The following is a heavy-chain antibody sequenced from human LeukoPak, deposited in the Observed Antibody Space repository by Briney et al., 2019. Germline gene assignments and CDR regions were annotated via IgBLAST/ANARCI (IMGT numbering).Heavy chain of an antibody. CDR3: ARQYYYDSSGYYPFDY. J-gene: IGHJ4*02. CDR1: GGSISSSSYY. CDR2: IYYSGST. D-gene: IGHD3-22*01. V-gene: IGHV4-39*01. Sequence: PSETLSLTCTVSGGSISSSSYYWGWIRQPPGKGLEWIGSIYYSGSTYYNPSLRSRVTISVDTSKNQFSLKLSSVTAADTAVYYCARQYYYDSSGYYPFDYWGQGTLVTVSS.